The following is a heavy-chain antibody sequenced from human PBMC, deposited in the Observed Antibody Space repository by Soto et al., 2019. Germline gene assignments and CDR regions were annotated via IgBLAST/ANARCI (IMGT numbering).Heavy chain of an antibody. J-gene: IGHJ4*02. D-gene: IGHD3-22*01. Sequence: ASVKVSCKASGYTFTSYYMHWVRQAPGQGLEWMGIINPSGGSTSYAQKFQGRVTMTRDTSTSTVYMELSRLRSEDTAVYYCAREYYYDSSGGGSNFDYWGQGTLVTVSS. CDR3: AREYYYDSSGGGSNFDY. CDR1: GYTFTSYY. CDR2: INPSGGST. V-gene: IGHV1-46*01.